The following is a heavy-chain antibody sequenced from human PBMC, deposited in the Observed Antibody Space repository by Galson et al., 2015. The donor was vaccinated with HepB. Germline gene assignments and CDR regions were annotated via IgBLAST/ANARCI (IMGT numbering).Heavy chain of an antibody. CDR1: GYSFTSYW. CDR3: ARYLSDYYDSSGYEDGFDY. D-gene: IGHD3-22*01. Sequence: QSGAEVKKPGESLKISCKGSGYSFTSYWIGWVRQMPGKGLEWMGIIYPGDSDTRYSLSFQGQVTISADKSISTAYLQWSSLKASDTAMYYCARYLSDYYDSSGYEDGFDYWGQGTLVTVSS. V-gene: IGHV5-51*01. CDR2: IYPGDSDT. J-gene: IGHJ4*02.